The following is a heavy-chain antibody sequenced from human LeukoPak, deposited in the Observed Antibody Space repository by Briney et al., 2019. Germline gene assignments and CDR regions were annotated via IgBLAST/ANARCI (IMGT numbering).Heavy chain of an antibody. J-gene: IGHJ4*02. Sequence: GESSTISCRASGYSFTNYWITWVRQMPGKGLEWMGRINPSDSYTSYSPSFQGSVTISADKSISTAYLQWSNLKASDTAMFYCARRIAAAGLYYFDTWGQGTLVTVSS. CDR1: GYSFTNYW. V-gene: IGHV5-10-1*01. D-gene: IGHD6-13*01. CDR2: INPSDSYT. CDR3: ARRIAAAGLYYFDT.